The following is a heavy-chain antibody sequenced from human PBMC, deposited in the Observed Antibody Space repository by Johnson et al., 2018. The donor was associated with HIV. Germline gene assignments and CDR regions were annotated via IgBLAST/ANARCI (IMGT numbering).Heavy chain of an antibody. J-gene: IGHJ3*02. CDR1: GFTFSSYA. V-gene: IGHV3-30*04. D-gene: IGHD1-26*01. CDR3: ARVRSGRENAFDI. Sequence: QVQLVESGGGVVQPGRSLRLSCAASGFTFSSYAMHWVRQAPGKGLEWVEVISYDGSNKYYADSVKGRFTISRDNSKNTLYLQMNSPRVEDTAVYYCARVRSGRENAFDIWGQGTMVTVSS. CDR2: ISYDGSNK.